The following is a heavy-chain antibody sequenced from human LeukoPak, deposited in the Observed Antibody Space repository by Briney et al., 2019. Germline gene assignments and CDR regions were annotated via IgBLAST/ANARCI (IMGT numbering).Heavy chain of an antibody. Sequence: SETLSLTCSVSGGSISSYYWSWIRQPAGKGLEWIGRIYTSGSTNYNPSLKSRATMSVDTSKNQFSLKVSSVTAADTAVYYCARDNIAAAGSYYYMDVRGKGTTVTISS. CDR3: ARDNIAAAGSYYYMDV. CDR1: GGSISSYY. V-gene: IGHV4-4*07. D-gene: IGHD6-13*01. CDR2: IYTSGST. J-gene: IGHJ6*03.